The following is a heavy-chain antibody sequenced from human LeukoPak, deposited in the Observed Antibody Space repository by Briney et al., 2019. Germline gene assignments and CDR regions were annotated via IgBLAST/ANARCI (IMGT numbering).Heavy chain of an antibody. D-gene: IGHD3-10*01. CDR3: GGGFDLHDAFDI. J-gene: IGHJ3*02. CDR1: GYSISSSNW. V-gene: IGHV4-28*06. Sequence: SDTLSLTCAVSGYSISSSNWWGWIRQPPGKGLEWIGYIYYSGSTNYNPSLKSRVTMSVDTSKNQFSLKLSSVTALDTAVYYCGGGFDLHDAFDIWGQGTMVTVSS. CDR2: IYYSGST.